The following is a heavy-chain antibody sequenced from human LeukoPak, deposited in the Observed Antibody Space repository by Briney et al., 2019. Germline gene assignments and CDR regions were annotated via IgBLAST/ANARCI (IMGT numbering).Heavy chain of an antibody. Sequence: GGSLRLSCAASGFTFSSYSMTWVRQAPGKGLEWVSYISSSSSTIYYADSVKGRFTSSIDNAKNSLYLQMNSLRDEDTAVYYCARDRGSGWYSFDYWGQGTLVTVSS. CDR1: GFTFSSYS. CDR2: ISSSSSTI. J-gene: IGHJ4*02. V-gene: IGHV3-48*02. CDR3: ARDRGSGWYSFDY. D-gene: IGHD6-19*01.